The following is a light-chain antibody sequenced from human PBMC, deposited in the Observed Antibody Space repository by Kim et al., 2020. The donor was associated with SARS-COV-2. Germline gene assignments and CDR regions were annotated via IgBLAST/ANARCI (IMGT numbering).Light chain of an antibody. CDR2: EVS. CDR3: SSYTSSSTLGV. J-gene: IGLJ3*02. CDR1: SSDVGGYNY. V-gene: IGLV2-14*01. Sequence: QSALTQHASVSGSPGQSITISCTGTSSDVGGYNYVSWYQQHPGKAPKLMIYEVSNRPSGVSNRFSGSKSGNTASLTISGLQAEDEADYYCSSYTSSSTLGVFGGGTQLTV.